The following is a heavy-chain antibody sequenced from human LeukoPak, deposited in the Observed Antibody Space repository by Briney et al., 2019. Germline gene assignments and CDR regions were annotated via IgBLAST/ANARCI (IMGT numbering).Heavy chain of an antibody. J-gene: IGHJ4*02. V-gene: IGHV3-9*01. CDR1: GFTFDDYA. Sequence: GGSLRLSCAASGFTFDDYAMHWVRQAPGKGLEWVSGISWNSGSIGYADSVKGRFTISRDNAKNSLYLQMNSLRAEDTALYYCAKDYGSGSYRPTYFDYWGQGTLVTVSS. CDR3: AKDYGSGSYRPTYFDY. D-gene: IGHD3-10*01. CDR2: ISWNSGSI.